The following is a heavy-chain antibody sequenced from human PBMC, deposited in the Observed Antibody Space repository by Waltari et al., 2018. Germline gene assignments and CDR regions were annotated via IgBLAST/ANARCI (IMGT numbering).Heavy chain of an antibody. J-gene: IGHJ6*02. Sequence: EVQLVESGGGLVQPGGSLRLSCSASGFTFSSYWMTWVRQAPGKGLEWVANIKQDGSEKYYVDSVKGRFTISRDNAKNSLYLQMNSLRAEDTAVYYCASNSGSHYYYGMDVGGQGTTVTVSS. CDR1: GFTFSSYW. D-gene: IGHD1-26*01. CDR3: ASNSGSHYYYGMDV. CDR2: IKQDGSEK. V-gene: IGHV3-7*01.